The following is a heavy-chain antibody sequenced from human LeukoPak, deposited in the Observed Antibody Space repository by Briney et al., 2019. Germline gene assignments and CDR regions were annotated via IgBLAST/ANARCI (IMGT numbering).Heavy chain of an antibody. Sequence: SETLPLTCTASGGSISSHYWSWIRQPPGKGLQWIGSIYYSGINNYNPSPKSRVTISVDTSKNQFSLKLSSVTAADTAVYYCERDLIDQGFDYWGQATLGTVCS. CDR3: ERDLIDQGFDY. D-gene: IGHD3-22*01. CDR1: GGSISSHY. CDR2: IYYSGIN. J-gene: IGHJ4*02. V-gene: IGHV4-59*11.